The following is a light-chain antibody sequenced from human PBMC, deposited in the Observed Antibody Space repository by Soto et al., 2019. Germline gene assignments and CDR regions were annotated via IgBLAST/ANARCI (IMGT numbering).Light chain of an antibody. Sequence: QSALTQPPSVSGAPGHRVTISCTGSSSNIGAGYDVHWYQRLPGTAPKVLIYNNNNRPSGVPDRFSGSKSGTSASLAITGLQAEDEADYYCQSYDSSLSGSYVFGTGTKLTVL. J-gene: IGLJ1*01. CDR3: QSYDSSLSGSYV. CDR1: SSNIGAGYD. CDR2: NNN. V-gene: IGLV1-40*01.